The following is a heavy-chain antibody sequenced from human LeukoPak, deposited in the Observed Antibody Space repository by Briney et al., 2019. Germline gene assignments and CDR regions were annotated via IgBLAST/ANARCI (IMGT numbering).Heavy chain of an antibody. Sequence: PGGSLRLSYTASGFTFGDYAMSWVRQAPGKGLEWVGFIRSKAYGGTTEYAASVKGRFTISRDDSKSIAYLQMNSLKTEDTAVYYCTRELRWYFDYWGEGTLVTVSS. CDR2: IRSKAYGGTT. D-gene: IGHD4-23*01. V-gene: IGHV3-49*04. CDR3: TRELRWYFDY. J-gene: IGHJ4*02. CDR1: GFTFGDYA.